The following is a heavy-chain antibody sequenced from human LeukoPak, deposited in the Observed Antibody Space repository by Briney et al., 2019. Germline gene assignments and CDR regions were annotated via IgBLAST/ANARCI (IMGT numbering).Heavy chain of an antibody. CDR1: GGSISSSSYY. V-gene: IGHV4-39*07. CDR2: IYYSGST. J-gene: IGHJ4*02. D-gene: IGHD5-24*01. Sequence: PSETLSLTCTVSGGSISSSSYYWGWIRQPPGKGLEWIGSIYYSGSTYYNPSLKSRVTISVDTSKNQFSLKLSSVTAADTAVYYCARDPSRDGYNYYDYWGQGTLVTVSS. CDR3: ARDPSRDGYNYYDY.